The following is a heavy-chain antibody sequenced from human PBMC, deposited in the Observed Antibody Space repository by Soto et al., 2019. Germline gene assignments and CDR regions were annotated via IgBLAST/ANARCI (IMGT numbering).Heavy chain of an antibody. CDR1: VYIFGICG. J-gene: IGHJ4*02. V-gene: IGHV3-23*01. CDR2: VSPHGANT. D-gene: IGHD1-1*01. CDR3: ATEGAKTTWNFDY. Sequence: PWGSLLVSCVVSVYIFGICGMNWVRQAPGKGLEWVAGVSPHGANTYYADSVRGRFIISRDDSRNTVSLDMNSLRGEDSAVYYCATEGAKTTWNFDYWGQGTVVTVSS.